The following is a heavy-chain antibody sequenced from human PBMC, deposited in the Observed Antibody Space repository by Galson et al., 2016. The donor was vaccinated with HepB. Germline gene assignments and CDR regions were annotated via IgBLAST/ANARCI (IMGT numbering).Heavy chain of an antibody. CDR1: GGSFSNTA. CDR3: AKDLDVCEDDMDA. CDR2: IIPSIGSA. J-gene: IGHJ6*02. V-gene: IGHV1-69*13. D-gene: IGHD1-1*01. Sequence: SVKVSCKASGGSFSNTALSWVRQAPGQGLEWMGGIIPSIGSANYAQKFQGRVTITADESTNTLYMERRGLRSEDTAVYYCAKDLDVCEDDMDAWGQGTTVIVSS.